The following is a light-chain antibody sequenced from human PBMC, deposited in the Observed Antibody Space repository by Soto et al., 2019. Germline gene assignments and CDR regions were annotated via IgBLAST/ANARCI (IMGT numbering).Light chain of an antibody. CDR3: QQYDNLPLT. V-gene: IGKV3-15*01. Sequence: EIVMTQSPATLSVSPGERATLSCRASQSVGSNLAWYQQKPGQAPRLLIFGASSRATGVPARFSGSGSGTEFTLTINSLQSEDFAVYFCQQYDNLPLTFGPGTKV. CDR2: GAS. CDR1: QSVGSN. J-gene: IGKJ3*01.